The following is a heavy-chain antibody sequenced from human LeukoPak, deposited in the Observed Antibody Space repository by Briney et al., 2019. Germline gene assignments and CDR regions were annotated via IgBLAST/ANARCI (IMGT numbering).Heavy chain of an antibody. D-gene: IGHD3-10*01. Sequence: PGGSLRLSCAASGFTFSHYEMNWVRQAPGKGLEWLSYINSPGTTIYYADSVRGRFTISRDNAKNSLYLQMNSLRAEETAVYYCATYGGDYWGQGTLDTVSS. CDR1: GFTFSHYE. CDR3: ATYGGDY. V-gene: IGHV3-48*03. J-gene: IGHJ4*02. CDR2: INSPGTTI.